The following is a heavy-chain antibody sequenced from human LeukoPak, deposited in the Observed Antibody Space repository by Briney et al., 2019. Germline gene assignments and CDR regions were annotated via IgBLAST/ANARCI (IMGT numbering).Heavy chain of an antibody. CDR3: ARGLLSYYYGSGSYFPVYYFDY. V-gene: IGHV4-30-4*01. J-gene: IGHJ4*02. CDR1: GGSISSGDYY. CDR2: INHSGST. D-gene: IGHD3-10*01. Sequence: PSETLSLTCTVSGGSISSGDYYRSWIRQPPGKGLEWIGEINHSGSTNYNPSLKSRVTISVDTSKNQFSLKLSSVTAADTAVYYCARGLLSYYYGSGSYFPVYYFDYWGQGTLVTVSS.